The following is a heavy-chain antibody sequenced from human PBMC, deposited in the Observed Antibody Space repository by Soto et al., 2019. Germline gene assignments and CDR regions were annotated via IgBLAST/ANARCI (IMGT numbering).Heavy chain of an antibody. CDR2: IRGSGGGT. CDR1: GFPFSMFA. CDR3: AKASGRVHYGMHV. J-gene: IGHJ6*02. D-gene: IGHD3-10*01. V-gene: IGHV3-23*01. Sequence: GSLRLSCAASGFPFSMFAMNWVRQAPGKGLEWVSGIRGSGGGTYYADSVKGRFTISRDDSRNMLYLEMNTLRGEDTAVYYCAKASGRVHYGMHVWGQGTTVTVSS.